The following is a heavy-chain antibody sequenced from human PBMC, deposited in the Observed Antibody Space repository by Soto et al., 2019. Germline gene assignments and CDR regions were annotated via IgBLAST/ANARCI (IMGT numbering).Heavy chain of an antibody. D-gene: IGHD2-2*01. CDR3: ARHGPLGYCSSTSCTFVGWFDP. Sequence: SETLSLTCTVSGGSISSSSYYWGWIRQPPGKGLEWIGSIYYSGSTYYNPSLKSRVTISVDTSKNQFSLKLSSVTAADTAVYYCARHGPLGYCSSTSCTFVGWFDPWGQGTLVS. CDR1: GGSISSSSYY. J-gene: IGHJ5*02. CDR2: IYYSGST. V-gene: IGHV4-39*01.